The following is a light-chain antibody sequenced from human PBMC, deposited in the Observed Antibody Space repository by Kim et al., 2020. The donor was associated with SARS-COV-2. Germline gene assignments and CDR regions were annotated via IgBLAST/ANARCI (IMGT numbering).Light chain of an antibody. V-gene: IGKV1-17*02. CDR3: LQYNSFPHT. J-gene: IGKJ2*01. CDR2: AAS. CDR1: QDIQAY. Sequence: STSVGDTVTITCRSSQDIQAYLGWYQQTPGKAPKRLIYAASSLQSGVPSRFSGSGSGTEFTLTISDLQPEDFATYYCLQYNSFPHTFGQGTKLEI.